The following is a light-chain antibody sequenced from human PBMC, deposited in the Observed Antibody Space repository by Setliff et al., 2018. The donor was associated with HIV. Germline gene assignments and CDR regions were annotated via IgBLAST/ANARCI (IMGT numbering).Light chain of an antibody. CDR1: TRDVGGGSNY. CDR3: NSFTSSTIYV. V-gene: IGLV2-14*03. J-gene: IGLJ1*01. Sequence: QSVLAQPPSVSGAPGQRVTISCTGTTRDVGGGSNYVSWYQQHPGKAPRLIIFEVSKRPSGVTPRFSGSKSGNTASLTISGLQAEDEADYYCNSFTSSTIYVFGTGTKVTVL. CDR2: EVS.